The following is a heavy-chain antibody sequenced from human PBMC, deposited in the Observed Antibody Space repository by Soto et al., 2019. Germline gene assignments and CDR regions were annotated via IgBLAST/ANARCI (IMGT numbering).Heavy chain of an antibody. CDR1: GGTFSSYA. D-gene: IGHD3-22*01. V-gene: IGHV1-69*13. Sequence: SVKVSCKASGGTFSSYAISWVRQAPGQGLEWMGGIIPIFGTANYAQKFQGRVTITADESTSTAYMELSSLRSEDTAVYYCARGGSSGSYYVNYFDYWGQGTLVTVSS. CDR3: ARGGSSGSYYVNYFDY. CDR2: IIPIFGTA. J-gene: IGHJ4*02.